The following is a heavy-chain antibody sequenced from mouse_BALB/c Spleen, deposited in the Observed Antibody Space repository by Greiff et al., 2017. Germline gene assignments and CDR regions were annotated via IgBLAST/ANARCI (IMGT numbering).Heavy chain of an antibody. Sequence: DVMLVESGGGLVQPGGSRKLSCAASGFTFSSFGMHWVRQAPEKGLEWVAYISSGSSTIYYADTVKGRFTISRDNPKNTLFLQMTSLRSEDTAMYYCARSYYDYDGFAYWGQGTLVTVSA. D-gene: IGHD2-4*01. CDR3: ARSYYDYDGFAY. CDR1: GFTFSSFG. J-gene: IGHJ3*01. CDR2: ISSGSSTI. V-gene: IGHV5-17*02.